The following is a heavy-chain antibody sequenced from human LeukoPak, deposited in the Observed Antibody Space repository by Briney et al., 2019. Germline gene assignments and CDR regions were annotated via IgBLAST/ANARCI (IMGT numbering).Heavy chain of an antibody. CDR1: GFTSSNYA. CDR3: AKKWGVGTTTLDYFDY. D-gene: IGHD1-26*01. CDR2: ISGSGGST. Sequence: PGGSLRLSCAASGFTSSNYAMSWVRQAPGKGLEWVSGISGSGGSTYYADSVKGRFTISRDNSKNTLYLQMNSLTDEDTAVYYCAKKWGVGTTTLDYFDYWGQGTLVTVSS. V-gene: IGHV3-23*01. J-gene: IGHJ4*02.